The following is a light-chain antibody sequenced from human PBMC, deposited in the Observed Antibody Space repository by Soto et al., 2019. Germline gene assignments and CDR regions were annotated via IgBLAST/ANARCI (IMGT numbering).Light chain of an antibody. J-gene: IGKJ2*01. Sequence: EIVLTQSPATLSLSPGERATLSCRASQSVSSYLAWYQQKPGQAPRLLIYGASNRATGIPARFSGSGSGTDFTLTISSLEPEDFAAYYCQHCSNRPPYTFGQGTKLEIK. CDR3: QHCSNRPPYT. CDR1: QSVSSY. V-gene: IGKV3-11*01. CDR2: GAS.